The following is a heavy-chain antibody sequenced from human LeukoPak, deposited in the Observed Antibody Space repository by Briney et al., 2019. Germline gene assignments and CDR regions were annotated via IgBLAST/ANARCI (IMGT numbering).Heavy chain of an antibody. CDR2: IKQDGSQK. V-gene: IGHV3-7*01. D-gene: IGHD3-22*01. CDR1: GFTFSSYW. Sequence: GGSLRLSCAASGFTFSSYWMSWVRQAPGKGLEWVANIKQDGSQKYYVDSVKGRFSISRDNAKNSLYLQMNSLRAEDTAVYYCARDKSVYYDTSGSRFDYWGQGTLVTVSS. J-gene: IGHJ4*02. CDR3: ARDKSVYYDTSGSRFDY.